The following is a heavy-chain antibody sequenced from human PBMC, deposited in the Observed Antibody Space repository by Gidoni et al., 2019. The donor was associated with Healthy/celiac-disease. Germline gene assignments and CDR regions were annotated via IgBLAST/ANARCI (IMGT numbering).Heavy chain of an antibody. Sequence: QVQLVESGGGVVQPGRSLRLSCAASGFTFSSYAMHWVRQAPGKGLEWVAVISYDGSNKYYADSVKGRFTISRDNSKNTLYLQMNSLRAEDTAVYYCARDPSPDTAMVTHYYYYYGMDVWGQGTTVTVSS. J-gene: IGHJ6*02. CDR1: GFTFSSYA. CDR3: ARDPSPDTAMVTHYYYYYGMDV. V-gene: IGHV3-30-3*01. D-gene: IGHD5-18*01. CDR2: ISYDGSNK.